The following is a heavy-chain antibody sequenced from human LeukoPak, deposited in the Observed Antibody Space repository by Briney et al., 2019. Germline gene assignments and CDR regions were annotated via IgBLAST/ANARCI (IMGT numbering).Heavy chain of an antibody. CDR2: LYYSGST. D-gene: IGHD3-22*01. CDR1: GGSISSYY. J-gene: IGHJ4*02. Sequence: PSETLSLTCTVSGGSISSYYWSWIRQPPGKELEWIGYLYYSGSTNYNPSFKSRVTMSVDTSKNQFSLKLSSVTAADTAVYYCARVAGHGSGYYLDYWGQGTLVTVSS. V-gene: IGHV4-59*12. CDR3: ARVAGHGSGYYLDY.